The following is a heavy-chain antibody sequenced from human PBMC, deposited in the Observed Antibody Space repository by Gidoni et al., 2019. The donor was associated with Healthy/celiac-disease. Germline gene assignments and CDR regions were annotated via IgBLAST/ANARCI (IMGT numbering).Heavy chain of an antibody. CDR3: ARHGWPGSGYSGWFDP. CDR1: GGSISSSSYY. Sequence: QLQLQESGPGLVKPSETLSLTCTVSGGSISSSSYYWGWIRQPPGKGLEWIGSIYYSGSTYYNPSLKSRVTISVDTSKNQFSLKLSSVTAADTAVYYCARHGWPGSGYSGWFDPWGQGTLVTVSS. V-gene: IGHV4-39*01. D-gene: IGHD3-22*01. J-gene: IGHJ5*02. CDR2: IYYSGST.